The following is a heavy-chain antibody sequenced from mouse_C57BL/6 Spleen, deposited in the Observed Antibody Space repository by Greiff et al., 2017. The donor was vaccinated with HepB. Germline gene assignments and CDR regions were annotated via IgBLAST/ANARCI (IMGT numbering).Heavy chain of an antibody. D-gene: IGHD2-1*01. J-gene: IGHJ4*01. CDR2: IDPETGGT. CDR1: GYTFTDYE. Sequence: QVQLKESGAELVRPGASVTLSCKASGYTFTDYEMHWVKQTPVHGLEWIGAIDPETGGTAYNQKFKGKAILTADKSSSTAYMELRSLTSEDSAVYYCTMIYYGNAMDYWGQGTSVTVSS. V-gene: IGHV1-15*01. CDR3: TMIYYGNAMDY.